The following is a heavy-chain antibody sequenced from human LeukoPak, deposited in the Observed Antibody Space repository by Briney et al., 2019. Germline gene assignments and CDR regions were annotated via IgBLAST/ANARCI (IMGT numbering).Heavy chain of an antibody. CDR1: GFTFSSYA. Sequence: GGSLRLSCAASGFTFSSYAMSWVRQAPGKGLEWVSAISGSGGSTYYADSVKGRFTISRDNSKNTLYLQMNSLRAEDTAVYYCAKDIRDIVVVDGENNDAFDIWSQGTMVTVSS. CDR2: ISGSGGST. CDR3: AKDIRDIVVVDGENNDAFDI. V-gene: IGHV3-23*01. D-gene: IGHD2-15*01. J-gene: IGHJ3*02.